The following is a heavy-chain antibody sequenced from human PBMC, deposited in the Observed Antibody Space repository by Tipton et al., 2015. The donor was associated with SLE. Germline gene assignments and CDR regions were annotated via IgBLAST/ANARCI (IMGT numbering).Heavy chain of an antibody. V-gene: IGHV4-38-2*01. CDR2: INHSGST. J-gene: IGHJ4*02. Sequence: TLSLTCDVSGYSISSGYYWGWIRQLPGKGLEWIGEINHSGSTNYNPSLKSRITISVDTSKNQFSLKLSSVTAADTAVYYCARSQLGIGFDYWGQGTLVTVSS. D-gene: IGHD7-27*01. CDR1: GYSISSGYY. CDR3: ARSQLGIGFDY.